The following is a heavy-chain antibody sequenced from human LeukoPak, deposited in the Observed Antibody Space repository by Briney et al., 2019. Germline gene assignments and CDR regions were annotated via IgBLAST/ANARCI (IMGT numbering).Heavy chain of an antibody. D-gene: IGHD3-22*01. J-gene: IGHJ5*02. Sequence: ASVKVSCKASGYTFTNYGISWVRQAPGQGLEWMGGIIPTFGTANYAQKFQGRVTITADESTSTAYMELSSLRSEDTAVYYCARFPYYYDSSGYYPSWFDPWGQGTLVTVSS. CDR2: IIPTFGTA. V-gene: IGHV1-69*13. CDR1: GYTFTNYG. CDR3: ARFPYYYDSSGYYPSWFDP.